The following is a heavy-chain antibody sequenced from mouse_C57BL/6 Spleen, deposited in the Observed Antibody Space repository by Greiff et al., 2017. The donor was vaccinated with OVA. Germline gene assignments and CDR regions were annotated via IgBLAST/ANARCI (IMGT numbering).Heavy chain of an antibody. V-gene: IGHV1-26*01. CDR2: INPNNGGT. J-gene: IGHJ4*01. Sequence: VQLQQSGPELVKPGASVKISCKASGYTFTDYYMNWVKQSHGKSLEWIGDINPNNGGTGYNQKFKGKATLTVDKSSSTAYMELRSLTSEDSADYYGYLYDNNEGDYYAMDYWGQGTSVTVSS. CDR1: GYTFTDYY. CDR3: YLYDNNEGDYYAMDY. D-gene: IGHD2-3*01.